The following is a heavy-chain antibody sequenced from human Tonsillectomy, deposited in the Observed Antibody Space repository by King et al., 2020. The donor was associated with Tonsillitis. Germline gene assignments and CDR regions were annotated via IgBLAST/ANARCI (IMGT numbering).Heavy chain of an antibody. D-gene: IGHD2-2*01. CDR1: GFTFSTYT. CDR3: ARPITPYWSSMSCKDAFDI. V-gene: IGHV3-30*01. Sequence: VQLVESGGGVVQPGRSLTLSCAASGFTFSTYTMHWVRQAPGKGLEWVAVISYDGRKKYYADSVKGRFTISRDNSKNTLYLQMNSLRAEDTAVYYCARPITPYWSSMSCKDAFDIWGQGTKVTVSS. J-gene: IGHJ3*02. CDR2: ISYDGRKK.